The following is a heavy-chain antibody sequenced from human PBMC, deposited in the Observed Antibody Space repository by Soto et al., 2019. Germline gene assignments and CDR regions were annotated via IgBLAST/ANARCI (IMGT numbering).Heavy chain of an antibody. CDR3: ARAQEFRNPHYFAY. CDR1: GGSISSGGYS. Sequence: QLQRQESGSGLVKPSQTLSLTCAVSGGSISSGGYSWSWIRQPPGKGLEWIGYIYHSGSTYYNPSLKSRVTISVDRYKNQFSLKLSSVTAADTAVYYCARAQEFRNPHYFAYWGQGTLVTVAS. J-gene: IGHJ4*02. CDR2: IYHSGST. V-gene: IGHV4-30-2*01.